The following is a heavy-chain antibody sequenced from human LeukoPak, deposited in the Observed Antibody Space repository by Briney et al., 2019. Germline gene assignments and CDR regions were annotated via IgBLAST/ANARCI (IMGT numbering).Heavy chain of an antibody. Sequence: SETLSLTCTVSGGSISSSSYYWGWIRQPPGKGLEWIGSIYYSGSTYYNPSLKSRVTISVDTSKNQFSLKLSSVTAADTAVYYCARSSHAEFDIWGQGTMVTVSS. CDR3: ARSSHAEFDI. V-gene: IGHV4-39*01. CDR2: IYYSGST. CDR1: GGSISSSSYY. J-gene: IGHJ3*02.